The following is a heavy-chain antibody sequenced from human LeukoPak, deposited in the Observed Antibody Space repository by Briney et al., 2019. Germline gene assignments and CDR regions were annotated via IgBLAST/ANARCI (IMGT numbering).Heavy chain of an antibody. CDR3: ARDLGVMVRAFDI. J-gene: IGHJ3*02. CDR2: IYYSGST. Sequence: PSETLSLTCTVSSGSISSYYWSWIRQPPGKRLEWIGYIYYSGSTSYNPSLRSRVTISVDTSKNQISLKLSSVTAADTAVYYCARDLGVMVRAFDIWGQGTMVTVSS. D-gene: IGHD5-18*01. V-gene: IGHV4-59*01. CDR1: SGSISSYY.